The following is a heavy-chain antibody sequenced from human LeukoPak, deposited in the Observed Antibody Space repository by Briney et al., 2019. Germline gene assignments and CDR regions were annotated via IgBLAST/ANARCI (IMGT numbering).Heavy chain of an antibody. CDR2: ISSSSSSI. CDR1: GFTFSSYS. CDR3: ARDRAGYSYGTYFDY. V-gene: IGHV3-21*01. J-gene: IGHJ4*02. Sequence: GGSLRLSCAASGFTFSSYSMNWVRQAPGTGLELVSSISSSSSSIYYADSVNGRFTISRDNAKNSLYLQMNSLRAEDTAVYYCARDRAGYSYGTYFDYWGQGTLVTVSS. D-gene: IGHD5-18*01.